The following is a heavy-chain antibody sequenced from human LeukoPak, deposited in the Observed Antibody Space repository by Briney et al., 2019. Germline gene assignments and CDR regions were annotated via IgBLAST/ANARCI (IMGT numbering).Heavy chain of an antibody. CDR1: GYSITIGYY. V-gene: IGHV4-38-2*02. Sequence: SETLSLTCSVGGYSITIGYYWGWIRPAPGKGLEWIGSVHHSGSTNYNPSLKSRVTISVDTFMNRFSLKLSSVTAADTAVYYCARDRASYYYDISGDNDYWGQGTLVTVSS. CDR3: ARDRASYYYDISGDNDY. D-gene: IGHD3-22*01. CDR2: VHHSGST. J-gene: IGHJ4*02.